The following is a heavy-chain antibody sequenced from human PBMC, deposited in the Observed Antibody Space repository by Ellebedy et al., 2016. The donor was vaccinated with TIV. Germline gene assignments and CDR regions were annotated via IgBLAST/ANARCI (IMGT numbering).Heavy chain of an antibody. V-gene: IGHV3-30-3*01. D-gene: IGHD3-16*01. Sequence: PGGSLRLSCAASGFTFSSYVMHWVRQAPGKGLEWVAVITYDGTNKYYADSVKGRFTISRDNSTNTLYLQMNSLRAEDTAVYYCARARFGGYFDLWGRGTLVTVSS. CDR2: ITYDGTNK. CDR3: ARARFGGYFDL. CDR1: GFTFSSYV. J-gene: IGHJ2*01.